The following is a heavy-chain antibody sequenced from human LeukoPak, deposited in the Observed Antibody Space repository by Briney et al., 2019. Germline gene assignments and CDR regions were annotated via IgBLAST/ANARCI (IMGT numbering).Heavy chain of an antibody. V-gene: IGHV3-30*04. CDR2: ISYDGGNK. CDR3: ARKDYSDSSGFVIGY. Sequence: HPGRSLRLSCAASGFTFSSYTMHWVRQAPGKGLEWVAVISYDGGNKYYADSVKGRFTISRDDSRNTLYLQMDSLRAEDTAVYYCARKDYSDSSGFVIGYWGQGTLVTVSS. CDR1: GFTFSSYT. J-gene: IGHJ4*02. D-gene: IGHD3-22*01.